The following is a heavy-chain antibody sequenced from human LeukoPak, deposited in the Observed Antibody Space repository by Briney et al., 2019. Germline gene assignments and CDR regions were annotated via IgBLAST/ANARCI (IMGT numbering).Heavy chain of an antibody. V-gene: IGHV4-59*01. J-gene: IGHJ4*02. D-gene: IGHD6-19*01. CDR3: ASIAVAAFDY. CDR1: GASISSYY. Sequence: SETLSLTCTVSGASISSYYWSWIRQPPGKGLEWIGYIYYSGSTNYNPSLKSRVTISVDTSKNQFSLKLSSVTAADTAVYYCASIAVAAFDYWGQGTQVTVSS. CDR2: IYYSGST.